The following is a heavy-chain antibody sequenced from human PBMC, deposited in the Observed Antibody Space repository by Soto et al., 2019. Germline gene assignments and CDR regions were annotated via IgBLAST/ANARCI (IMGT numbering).Heavy chain of an antibody. CDR3: ARGGYYYENSGQNAYDY. Sequence: SEILSLTCTVSGGSISSGGYYWSWIRQHPGKGLEWIGYIYYGGSTYYNPSLKSRATISGDTSKNQFSLKLSSVTAADTAVYYCARGGYYYENSGQNAYDYWGQGILVTVSS. D-gene: IGHD3-22*01. CDR2: IYYGGST. J-gene: IGHJ4*01. V-gene: IGHV4-31*03. CDR1: GGSISSGGYY.